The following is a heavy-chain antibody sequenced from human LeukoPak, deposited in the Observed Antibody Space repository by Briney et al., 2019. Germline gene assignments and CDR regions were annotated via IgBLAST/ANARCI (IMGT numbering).Heavy chain of an antibody. CDR2: ISWNSGSI. Sequence: GRSLRLSCAASGFTFDDYAMHWVRQAPGKGLEWVSGISWNSGSIGYADSVKGRFTISIDNAKNSLYLQMNSLRAEDTALYYCAKGDTPSVLGVNYWGQGTLVTVSS. CDR1: GFTFDDYA. CDR3: AKGDTPSVLGVNY. D-gene: IGHD2-8*02. V-gene: IGHV3-9*01. J-gene: IGHJ4*02.